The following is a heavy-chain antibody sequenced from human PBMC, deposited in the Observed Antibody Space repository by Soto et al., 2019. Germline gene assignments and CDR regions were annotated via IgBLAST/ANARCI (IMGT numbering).Heavy chain of an antibody. CDR1: GFTVSSNY. CDR2: IYAGGNT. D-gene: IGHD3-22*01. CDR3: VREKVTMIVGFYYFDY. J-gene: IGHJ4*02. V-gene: IGHV3-66*01. Sequence: GGSLRLSCAASGFTVSSNYMSWVRRAPGKGLEWVSFIYAGGNTHYADSVEGRFTASRDNSNNMSYLQMNSLRAEDTAVYYCVREKVTMIVGFYYFDYWGQGTRVTVSS.